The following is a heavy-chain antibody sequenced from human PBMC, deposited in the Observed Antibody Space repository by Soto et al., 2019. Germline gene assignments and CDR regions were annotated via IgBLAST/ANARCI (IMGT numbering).Heavy chain of an antibody. CDR2: ISISKGKT. CDR1: GYTFLNYD. J-gene: IGHJ6*02. Sequence: GASEKVSCKASGYTFLNYDVAWVRRAPGQGLEWMGWISISKGKTYYEQSLQGRVTMITDTATTTAYMEVRSLRSDDTAVYYCARKGHIGTFGLVVSCQATMLTVSS. V-gene: IGHV1-18*01. CDR3: ARKGHIGTFGLVV. D-gene: IGHD3-10*01.